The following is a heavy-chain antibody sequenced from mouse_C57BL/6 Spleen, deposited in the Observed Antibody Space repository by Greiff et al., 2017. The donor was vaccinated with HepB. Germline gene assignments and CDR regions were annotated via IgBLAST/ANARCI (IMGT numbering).Heavy chain of an antibody. J-gene: IGHJ3*01. Sequence: QVQLQQSGAELVRPGTSVKVSCKASGYAFTNYLIEWVKQRPGQGLEWIGVINPGSGGTNYNEKFKGKATLTADKSSSTAYMQLSSLTSEDSAVYFCASIGGHDGGFSYGGQGTRVTVSA. CDR1: GYAFTNYL. CDR3: ASIGGHDGGFSY. V-gene: IGHV1-54*01. D-gene: IGHD2-2*01. CDR2: INPGSGGT.